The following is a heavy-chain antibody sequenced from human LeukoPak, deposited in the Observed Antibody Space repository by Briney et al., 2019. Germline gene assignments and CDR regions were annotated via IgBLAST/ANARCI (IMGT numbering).Heavy chain of an antibody. CDR3: ASFSSGWTLDP. CDR2: IYHSVST. D-gene: IGHD6-19*01. Sequence: SETLYLLWYVSCVSLSSFYWSWIRPHPGKGLSLLGYIYHSVSTNYNPSLKSRVTRSVDTSKNHFSVKLSSVTAADTVVYDCASFSSGWTLDPWGQGTLGTVSS. V-gene: IGHV4-59*01. CDR1: CVSLSSFY. J-gene: IGHJ5*02.